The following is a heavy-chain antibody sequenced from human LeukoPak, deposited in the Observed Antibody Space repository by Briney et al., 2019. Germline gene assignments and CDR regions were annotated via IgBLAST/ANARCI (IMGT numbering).Heavy chain of an antibody. J-gene: IGHJ4*02. CDR1: GFTVSRNY. CDR3: TRQRSEVTTFDY. CDR2: FYSGGTL. D-gene: IGHD4-17*01. V-gene: IGHV3-66*04. Sequence: GGSLRLSCVASGFTVSRNYVSWVRQAPGKGLEWVSAFYSGGTLYYADSVKGRFTISTDNSKNTLYLQMNSLRAEDTAMYYCTRQRSEVTTFDYWGQGTRVTVSS.